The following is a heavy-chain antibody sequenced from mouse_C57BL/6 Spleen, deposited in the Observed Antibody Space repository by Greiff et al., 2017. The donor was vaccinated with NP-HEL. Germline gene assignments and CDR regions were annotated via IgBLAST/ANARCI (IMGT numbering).Heavy chain of an antibody. V-gene: IGHV1-15*01. J-gene: IGHJ2*01. Sequence: QVQLQQSGAELVRPGASVTLSCKASGYTFTDYEMNWVKQTPVHGLEWIGAINPETGGTAYNQKFKGKATLTADTSSSTAYMELRSLTSEDSAVYYCARRDINAVGVEDWGQGTTLTVSS. CDR3: ARRDINAVGVED. CDR1: GYTFTDYE. D-gene: IGHD1-1*01. CDR2: INPETGGT.